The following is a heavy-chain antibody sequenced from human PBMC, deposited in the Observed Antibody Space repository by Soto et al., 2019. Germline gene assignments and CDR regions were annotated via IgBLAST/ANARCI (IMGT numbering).Heavy chain of an antibody. J-gene: IGHJ4*02. Sequence: SETLSLTCTVSGGSISSGGYYWSWIRQHPGKGLEWIGYIYYSGSTYYNPSLKSRATISVDTSKNQFSLKLSSVTAADTAVYYCARTWAGIAAAGTPFSDYWGRGTLVTVSS. CDR2: IYYSGST. D-gene: IGHD6-13*01. V-gene: IGHV4-31*03. CDR1: GGSISSGGYY. CDR3: ARTWAGIAAAGTPFSDY.